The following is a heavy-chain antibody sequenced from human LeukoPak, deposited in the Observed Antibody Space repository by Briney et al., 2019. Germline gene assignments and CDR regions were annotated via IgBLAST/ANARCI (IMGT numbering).Heavy chain of an antibody. V-gene: IGHV1-3*01. D-gene: IGHD3-16*02. CDR1: GYTFTSYA. J-gene: IGHJ4*02. Sequence: HVASVKVSCKASGYTFTSYAMNWVRQAPGQGLEWMGWINAGNGNTKYSQKFQGRVTITRDTSASTAYMELSSLRSEDTAVYYCARFPVVTFGGVIVRDYWGQGTLVTVSS. CDR3: ARFPVVTFGGVIVRDY. CDR2: INAGNGNT.